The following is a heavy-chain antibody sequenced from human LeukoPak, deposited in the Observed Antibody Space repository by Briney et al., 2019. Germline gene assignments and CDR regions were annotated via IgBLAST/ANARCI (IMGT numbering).Heavy chain of an antibody. D-gene: IGHD2-2*01. J-gene: IGHJ6*03. CDR1: GGSISSYY. Sequence: PSETLSLTCSVSGGSISSYYWSWIRQPRGKGLEWIGYIYYSGSTNYNPSLKSRVTISVDTSKNQFSLKLSSVTAADTAVYYCARDHQGYCSSTSCPDSDYYYYYMDVWGKGTTVTVSS. V-gene: IGHV4-59*01. CDR3: ARDHQGYCSSTSCPDSDYYYYYMDV. CDR2: IYYSGST.